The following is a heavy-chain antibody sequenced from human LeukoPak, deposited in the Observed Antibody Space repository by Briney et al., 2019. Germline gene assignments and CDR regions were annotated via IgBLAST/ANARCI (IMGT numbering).Heavy chain of an antibody. CDR1: GFTFSNAW. Sequence: PGGSLRLSCAASGFTFSNAWMSWVRQAPGKGLEWVGRIKSKTDGGTTDYAAPVKGRFTISRDDSKNTLYLQMNSLKTEDTAVYYCTTDGPEQLVWGWGSRYFDYWGQGTLVTVSS. J-gene: IGHJ4*02. D-gene: IGHD6-6*01. CDR2: IKSKTDGGTT. V-gene: IGHV3-15*01. CDR3: TTDGPEQLVWGWGSRYFDY.